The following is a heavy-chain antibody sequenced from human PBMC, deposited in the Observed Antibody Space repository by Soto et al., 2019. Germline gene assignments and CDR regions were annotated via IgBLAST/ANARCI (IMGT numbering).Heavy chain of an antibody. CDR2: IYYSGST. CDR1: SGSISSTIYS. V-gene: IGHV4-61*05. Sequence: TLSLTCTVSSGSISSTIYSWDWIRQPPGKGLEWIGYIYYSGSTNYNPSLKSRVTISVDTSKNQFSLKLSSVTAADTAVYYCARTYGDCFDYWGQGTLVTVSS. J-gene: IGHJ4*02. CDR3: ARTYGDCFDY. D-gene: IGHD4-17*01.